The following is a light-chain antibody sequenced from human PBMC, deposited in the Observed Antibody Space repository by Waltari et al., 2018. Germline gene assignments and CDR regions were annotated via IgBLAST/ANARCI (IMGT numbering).Light chain of an antibody. J-gene: IGKJ2*02. CDR3: QQYNVWPPST. Sequence: EILMTQSPATLSVSPGKTVNFSCSASQHVSNNLAWYQHKPGQAPRLLISGASTRASGVPARFSGSGSGTEFTLTISSLQSEDSAIYYCQQYNVWPPSTFGQGTKLEIK. CDR1: QHVSNN. CDR2: GAS. V-gene: IGKV3-15*01.